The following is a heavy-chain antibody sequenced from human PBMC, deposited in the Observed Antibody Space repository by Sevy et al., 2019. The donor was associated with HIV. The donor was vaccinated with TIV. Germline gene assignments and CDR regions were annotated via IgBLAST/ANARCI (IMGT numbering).Heavy chain of an antibody. D-gene: IGHD2-15*01. CDR2: ISGSGRFT. Sequence: GGSLRLSCSASEFTFSSYAMSWVRQAPGKGLEWVSSISGSGRFTDYADFEEGRFIISRDNSKNTLSVQMNSLRAEDTAVYCCAKGFCSGGTCPRDYYYYGMDVWGQGTTVTVSS. CDR3: AKGFCSGGTCPRDYYYYGMDV. CDR1: EFTFSSYA. J-gene: IGHJ6*02. V-gene: IGHV3-23*01.